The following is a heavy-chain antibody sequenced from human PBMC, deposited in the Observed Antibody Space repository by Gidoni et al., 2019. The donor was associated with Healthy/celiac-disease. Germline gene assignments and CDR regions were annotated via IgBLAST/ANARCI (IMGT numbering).Heavy chain of an antibody. D-gene: IGHD6-19*01. CDR2: ISSSSSYI. V-gene: IGHV3-21*06. CDR3: ARDRRMFGEQWLVGAFDI. Sequence: EVQLVESGGGLVKPGGSLRLSCAASGFTFSSYTMNWVRQAPGKGLEWVSSISSSSSYIYYADSVKGRFTISRDNAKNSLYLQVNSLRAEDTAVYFCARDRRMFGEQWLVGAFDIWGQGTMVTVSS. J-gene: IGHJ3*02. CDR1: GFTFSSYT.